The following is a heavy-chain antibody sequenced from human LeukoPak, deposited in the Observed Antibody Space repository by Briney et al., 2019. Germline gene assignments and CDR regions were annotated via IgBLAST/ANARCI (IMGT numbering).Heavy chain of an antibody. V-gene: IGHV1-46*01. D-gene: IGHD3-9*01. Sequence: ASVKVSCKASGYTFTSYDINWVRQAPGQGLEWMGMINPSGGSTTYAQKFQGRVTMTRDTSTSIVYMELSSLRSEDTAVYYCASLTNYYYGMDVWGQGTTVTVSS. CDR1: GYTFTSYD. CDR2: INPSGGST. J-gene: IGHJ6*02. CDR3: ASLTNYYYGMDV.